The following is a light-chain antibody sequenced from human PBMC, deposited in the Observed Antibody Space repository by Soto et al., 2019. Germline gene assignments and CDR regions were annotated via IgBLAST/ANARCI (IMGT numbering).Light chain of an antibody. CDR2: DAS. CDR3: QQRSVWPIT. J-gene: IGKJ5*01. V-gene: IGKV1-5*01. Sequence: DIQMTQSPSTLSASVGDRVTITCRASQSLNNYLAWYQQKPGKAPKLLIYDASTLERGVPSRFSGTGSGTEFTLTISSLQPDDFATYYCQQRSVWPITFGQGTRLEIK. CDR1: QSLNNY.